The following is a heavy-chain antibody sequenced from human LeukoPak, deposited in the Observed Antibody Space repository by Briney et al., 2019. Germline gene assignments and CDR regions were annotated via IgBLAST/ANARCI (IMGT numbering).Heavy chain of an antibody. V-gene: IGHV3-21*01. CDR2: ISSSSSYI. J-gene: IGHJ6*02. CDR1: GFTFSSYS. CDR3: ARDRVVVVAATHYYYYGMDV. D-gene: IGHD2-15*01. Sequence: GGSLRLSCAASGFTFSSYSMNWVRQAPGKGLEWVSSISSSSSYIYYADSVKGRFNISRDNAKNSLYLQMNSLRAEDTAVYYCARDRVVVVAATHYYYYGMDVWGQGTTVTVSS.